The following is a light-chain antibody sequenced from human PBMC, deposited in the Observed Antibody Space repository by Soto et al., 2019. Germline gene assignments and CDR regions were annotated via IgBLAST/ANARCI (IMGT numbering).Light chain of an antibody. J-gene: IGLJ2*01. CDR3: CSYAGNYTLL. CDR2: DVS. Sequence: QSGLTQPRSVSGSPGQSVTISCTGTSSDVGGYDYVSWYQQHPGKAPKLMIYDVSKRPSGVPDRFSGSKSGNTASLTISGLQAEDEAEYYCCSYAGNYTLLFGGGTKLTVL. CDR1: SSDVGGYDY. V-gene: IGLV2-11*01.